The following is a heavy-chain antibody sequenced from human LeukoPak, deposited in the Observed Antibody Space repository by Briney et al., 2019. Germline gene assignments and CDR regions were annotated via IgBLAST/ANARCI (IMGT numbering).Heavy chain of an antibody. V-gene: IGHV4-28*01. J-gene: IGHJ4*02. CDR1: GYSISRSNW. Sequence: PSDTLSLTCAVSGYSISRSNWWGWIRQPPGKGLEWIGYIYYSGSTYYNPSLKSRVTMSVDTSKNQFSLKLNSVTAVDTAVYYCARSVDGGSSPFDYWGQGTLVTVSS. D-gene: IGHD4-23*01. CDR3: ARSVDGGSSPFDY. CDR2: IYYSGST.